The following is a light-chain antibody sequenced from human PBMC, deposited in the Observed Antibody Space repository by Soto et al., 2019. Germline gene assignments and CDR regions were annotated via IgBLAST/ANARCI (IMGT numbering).Light chain of an antibody. Sequence: DIQMTQSPSSLSASVGDRVTITCRASQGINSFLAWYQQKPGKVPKLLIYDASSLESGVPSRFSGSGSGTEFTLTISSLQPDDFATYYCQQYNSYSPKTFGQGTKVDIK. CDR2: DAS. V-gene: IGKV1-5*01. J-gene: IGKJ1*01. CDR3: QQYNSYSPKT. CDR1: QGINSF.